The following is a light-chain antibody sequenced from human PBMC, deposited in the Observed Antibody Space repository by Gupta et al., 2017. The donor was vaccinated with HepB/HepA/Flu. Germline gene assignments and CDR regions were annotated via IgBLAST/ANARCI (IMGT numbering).Light chain of an antibody. Sequence: SVLYSSNSKNYLAWYQQKPGQPPRLLIYWASTRESGVPDRFSGSGSGTDFTLTISSLQAEDVAVYYCQQYYNVPRTFGQGTKVEIK. CDR1: SVLYSSNSKNY. CDR3: QQYYNVPRT. CDR2: WAS. V-gene: IGKV4-1*01. J-gene: IGKJ1*01.